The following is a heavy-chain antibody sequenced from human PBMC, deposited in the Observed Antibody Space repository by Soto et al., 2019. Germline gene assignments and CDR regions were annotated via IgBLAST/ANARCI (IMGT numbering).Heavy chain of an antibody. CDR2: ISGSGGST. J-gene: IGHJ4*02. Sequence: GGSLRLSCAASGFTFSSYAMSWVRQAPGKGLEWVSAISGSGGSTYYADSGKGRFTNSRDNSKNTLYLQMNSLRAEDTAVYYCAKDGQPGRYYDSSGYYGYWGQGTLVTVSS. CDR3: AKDGQPGRYYDSSGYYGY. CDR1: GFTFSSYA. V-gene: IGHV3-23*01. D-gene: IGHD3-22*01.